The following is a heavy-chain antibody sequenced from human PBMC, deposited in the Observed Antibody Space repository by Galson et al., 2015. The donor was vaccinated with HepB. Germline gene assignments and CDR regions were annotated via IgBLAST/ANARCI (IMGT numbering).Heavy chain of an antibody. J-gene: IGHJ3*02. V-gene: IGHV3-21*01. CDR3: ARATLAIYPEQAAPFDM. D-gene: IGHD6-6*01. Sequence: SLRLSCAASGFTFGIYTMNWVRQAPGKGLEWVSSIFSTRYIYYADSVKGRFTISRDNSKNSLFLQMNSLRSEDTAVYFCARATLAIYPEQAAPFDMWGQGTTVAVSS. CDR1: GFTFGIYT. CDR2: IFSTRYI.